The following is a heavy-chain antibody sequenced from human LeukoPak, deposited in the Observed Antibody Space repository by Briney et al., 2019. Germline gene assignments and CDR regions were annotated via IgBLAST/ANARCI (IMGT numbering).Heavy chain of an antibody. V-gene: IGHV3-64D*06. CDR2: ISRDGGST. CDR3: VKTPSPFRTFDY. CDR1: GFTFSNYA. Sequence: GGSLRLSCSASGFTFSNYAMYWVRQAPGKGLEFVSGISRDGGSTHYADSAKGRFTISRDNSRNTLYLQMNSLRAEDTAVYYCVKTPSPFRTFDYWGQGTLVTVSS. J-gene: IGHJ4*02. D-gene: IGHD2/OR15-2a*01.